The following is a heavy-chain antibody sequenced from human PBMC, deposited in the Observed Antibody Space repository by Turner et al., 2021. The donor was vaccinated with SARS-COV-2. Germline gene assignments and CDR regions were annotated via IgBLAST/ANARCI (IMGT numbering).Heavy chain of an antibody. J-gene: IGHJ4*02. D-gene: IGHD4-17*01. CDR3: AKVPPYGDYFDY. Sequence: EVQLLESGGGLVQSGGSLRLSCAASGFTFSSYAMSWVRQAPGKGLEWVSALSGSGGSTYYADSVKGRFTISRDTSKNTLYLQMNSLRAEDTAVYYCAKVPPYGDYFDYWGQGTLVTVSS. CDR1: GFTFSSYA. V-gene: IGHV3-23*01. CDR2: LSGSGGST.